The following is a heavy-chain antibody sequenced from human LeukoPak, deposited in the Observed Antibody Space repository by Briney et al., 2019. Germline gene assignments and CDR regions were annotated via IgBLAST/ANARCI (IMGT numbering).Heavy chain of an antibody. V-gene: IGHV1-69*02. CDR1: VGTFSSYT. Sequence: GPSVKVSCKASVGTFSSYTISCVRQSPGQGHEWMGRIIPILGIANYAQKFQGRVTITADKSTSTAYMELSSLRSEDTAVYYCARNAGTTRGHTIDYWGQGTLVTVSS. CDR2: IIPILGIA. D-gene: IGHD1-1*01. J-gene: IGHJ4*02. CDR3: ARNAGTTRGHTIDY.